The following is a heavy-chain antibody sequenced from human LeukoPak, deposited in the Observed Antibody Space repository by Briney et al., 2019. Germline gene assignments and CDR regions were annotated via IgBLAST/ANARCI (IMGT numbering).Heavy chain of an antibody. CDR1: GDSITSSNW. CDR2: INHSGST. V-gene: IGHV4-4*02. J-gene: IGHJ6*03. CDR3: AGNYYYYYYMDV. Sequence: SETLSLTCAVSGDSITSSNWWSWVRQPPDKGLEWIGEINHSGSTNYNPSLKSRVTISVDTSKNQFSLKLSSVTAAGTAVYYCAGNYYYYYYMDVWGKGTTVTVSS.